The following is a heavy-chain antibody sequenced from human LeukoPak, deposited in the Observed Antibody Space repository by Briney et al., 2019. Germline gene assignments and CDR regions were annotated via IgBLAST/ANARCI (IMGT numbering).Heavy chain of an antibody. CDR2: INPDGGGT. Sequence: ASVKVSYKASGYTFDAYYIHWVRQAPGQGLEWMGWINPDGGGTNSAQKFQGRVTMTRDRSVAAAYMDLTRLTSGDTAVYYCAKGGQIITDLRLTTDYWGPGTLVTVSS. D-gene: IGHD3-22*01. J-gene: IGHJ4*02. V-gene: IGHV1-2*02. CDR1: GYTFDAYY. CDR3: AKGGQIITDLRLTTDY.